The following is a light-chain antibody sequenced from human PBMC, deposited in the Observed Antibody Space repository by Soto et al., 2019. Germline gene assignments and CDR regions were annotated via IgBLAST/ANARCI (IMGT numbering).Light chain of an antibody. CDR2: GNS. CDR1: SSNIGAGYD. J-gene: IGLJ2*01. Sequence: QSVLTQPPSVSGAPGQRVTISCTGSSSNIGAGYDVHWYQQLPGTAPKLLIYGNSNRPSGVPERFSGSKSGTSASLAITGLQAEDEADYYCQSYDSRLSAVVFGGGTKLTVL. CDR3: QSYDSRLSAVV. V-gene: IGLV1-40*01.